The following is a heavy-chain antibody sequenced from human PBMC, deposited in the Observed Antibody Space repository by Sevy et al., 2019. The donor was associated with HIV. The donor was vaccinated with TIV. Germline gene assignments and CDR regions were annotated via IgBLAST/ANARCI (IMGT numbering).Heavy chain of an antibody. Sequence: GGSLRLSCAASGFTFSSYSMNWVRQAPGKGLEWVSSISSSSSYIYYADSVKGRFTISRDNAKNSLYRQMNSLRAEDTAVYYCAREDIVVVVAASNYYGMDVWGQGTTVTVSS. CDR2: ISSSSSYI. CDR3: AREDIVVVVAASNYYGMDV. D-gene: IGHD2-15*01. V-gene: IGHV3-21*01. J-gene: IGHJ6*02. CDR1: GFTFSSYS.